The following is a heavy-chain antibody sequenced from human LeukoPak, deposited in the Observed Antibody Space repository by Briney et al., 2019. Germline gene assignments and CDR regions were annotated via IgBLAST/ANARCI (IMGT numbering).Heavy chain of an antibody. J-gene: IGHJ6*04. CDR1: GFTFNNAW. V-gene: IGHV3-48*04. CDR3: AELGITMIGGV. Sequence: GGSLRLSCTASGFTFNNAWMNWVRQAPGKGLEWVSYISSSGSTIYYADSVKGRFIISRDNAKNSLYLQMNSLRAEDTAVYYCAELGITMIGGVWGKGTTVTISS. D-gene: IGHD3-10*02. CDR2: ISSSGSTI.